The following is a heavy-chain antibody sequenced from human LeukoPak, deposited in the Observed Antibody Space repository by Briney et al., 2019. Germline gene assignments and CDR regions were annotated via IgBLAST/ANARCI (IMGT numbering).Heavy chain of an antibody. D-gene: IGHD1-7*01. Sequence: GGSLRLSRAASGFTFSSYAMSWVRQAPGKGLEWVSAISGSGGSTYYADSVKGRFTISRDHSKNTLYLQMNSLRAEDTAVYYCARSGPEHNWSYVGYWGQGTLVTVSS. CDR3: ARSGPEHNWSYVGY. J-gene: IGHJ4*02. CDR2: ISGSGGST. V-gene: IGHV3-23*01. CDR1: GFTFSSYA.